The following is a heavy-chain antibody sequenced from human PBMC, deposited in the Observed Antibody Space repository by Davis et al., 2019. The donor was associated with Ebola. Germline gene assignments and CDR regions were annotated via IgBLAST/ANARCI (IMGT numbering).Heavy chain of an antibody. D-gene: IGHD4-11*01. CDR2: VRSHGSDD. CDR3: ARDSDDYSFDY. V-gene: IGHV3-30*02. J-gene: IGHJ4*02. Sequence: GESLKISCAASGFSFSNYGMGWVRQAPGKGLEWVAFVRSHGSDDHYADSVKGRFTISRDNSKNTLYLQMNSLRPEDTAVYYCARDSDDYSFDYWGQGTLVTVSS. CDR1: GFSFSNYG.